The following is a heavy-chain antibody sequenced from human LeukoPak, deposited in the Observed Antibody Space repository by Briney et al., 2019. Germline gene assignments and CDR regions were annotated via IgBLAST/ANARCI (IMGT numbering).Heavy chain of an antibody. J-gene: IGHJ4*02. V-gene: IGHV4-39*01. CDR1: GGSISSSSYY. CDR2: MYYSGST. CDR3: ARLVDYYDSSGYYFDY. Sequence: SETLSLTCTVSGGSISSSSYYWGWLRQPPGRGVEWIGSMYYSGSTYYNPSLKSRVTISVDTSKNQFSLKLSSVTAADTAVYYCARLVDYYDSSGYYFDYWGQGTLVTVSS. D-gene: IGHD3-22*01.